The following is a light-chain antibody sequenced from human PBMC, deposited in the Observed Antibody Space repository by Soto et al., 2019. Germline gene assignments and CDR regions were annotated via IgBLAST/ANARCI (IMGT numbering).Light chain of an antibody. V-gene: IGLV1-44*01. CDR3: AAWDDSLSGV. Sequence: QSVLTQPPSASGTPGQRVTISCSGSSSNIGSNTVNWYQQLPGTAAKLLIYSNNQRPSGVPDRFSGSKSGTSASLAISGLQSEDEADYYCAAWDDSLSGVFGGGTKLTVL. CDR1: SSNIGSNT. CDR2: SNN. J-gene: IGLJ3*02.